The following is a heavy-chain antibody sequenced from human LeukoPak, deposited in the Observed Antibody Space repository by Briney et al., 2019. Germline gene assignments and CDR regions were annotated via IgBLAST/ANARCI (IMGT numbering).Heavy chain of an antibody. J-gene: IGHJ6*03. V-gene: IGHV4-59*01. CDR2: ISYSGNT. CDR1: GGSISSNY. CDR3: ARVRKTQIYNYGSLDYYYYMDV. D-gene: IGHD5-18*01. Sequence: SETLSLTCTVSGGSISSNYWSWIRQPPGKGLEWIGYISYSGNTNYDPSLKSRVTISVDTPKNQFSLKLSSVTAADTAVYYCARVRKTQIYNYGSLDYYYYMDVWGKGTTVTVSS.